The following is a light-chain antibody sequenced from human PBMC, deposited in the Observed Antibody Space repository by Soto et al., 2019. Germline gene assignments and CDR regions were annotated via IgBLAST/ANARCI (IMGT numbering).Light chain of an antibody. CDR2: DVI. V-gene: IGLV2-14*03. CDR1: NNNY. J-gene: IGLJ2*01. Sequence: QSALTQPASVSGSPGQSITISCTGTNNNYVSWYQQHPGKAPTLLIYDVINRPSGVSDRFSGSKSGNTASLIISGLQAEDEAEYYCSSYANSRTILGGGTNLTVL. CDR3: SSYANSRTI.